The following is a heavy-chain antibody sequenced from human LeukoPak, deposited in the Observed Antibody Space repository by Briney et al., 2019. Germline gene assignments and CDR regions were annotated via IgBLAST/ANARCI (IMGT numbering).Heavy chain of an antibody. CDR2: INHSGST. CDR1: GGSFSGYY. J-gene: IGHJ4*02. CDR3: AKRRNYYDSSGYYSGSFDY. D-gene: IGHD3-22*01. V-gene: IGHV4-34*01. Sequence: PSETLSLTCAVYGGSFSGYYWSWIHQPPGKGLEWIGEINHSGSTNYNPSLKSRVTISVDTSKNQFSLKLSSVTAADTAVYYCAKRRNYYDSSGYYSGSFDYWGQGTLVTVSS.